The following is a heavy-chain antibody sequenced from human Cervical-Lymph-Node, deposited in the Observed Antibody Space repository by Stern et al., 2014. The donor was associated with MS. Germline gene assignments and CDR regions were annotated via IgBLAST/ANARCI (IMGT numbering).Heavy chain of an antibody. CDR2: IHPSGSA. V-gene: IGHV4-34*01. D-gene: IGHD1-14*01. CDR3: ARGLDQYKGGDS. J-gene: IGHJ4*02. Sequence: QVQLQQWGAGLLKPSETLSLTCAIYVGSFSGHYCSWTRQAPGKGLEWIGEIHPSGSAYYNPSLKSRVTISADTSRNQLSLRLTSVTAADTAVYYCARGLDQYKGGDSWGQGTLVTVSS. CDR1: VGSFSGHY.